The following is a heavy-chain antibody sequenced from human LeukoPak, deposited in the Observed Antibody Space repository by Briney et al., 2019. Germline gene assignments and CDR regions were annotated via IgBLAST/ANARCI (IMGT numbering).Heavy chain of an antibody. CDR2: IYHSGST. CDR3: ARVGIAAAGTAR. J-gene: IGHJ4*02. V-gene: IGHV4-4*02. D-gene: IGHD6-13*01. Sequence: SETLSLTCAVSGGSISSSNWWSWVRQPPGKGLEWIGEIYHSGSTNYNPSLKSRVTISVDKSKNQFSLKLSSVTAADTAVCYCARVGIAAAGTARWGQGTLVTVSS. CDR1: GGSISSSNW.